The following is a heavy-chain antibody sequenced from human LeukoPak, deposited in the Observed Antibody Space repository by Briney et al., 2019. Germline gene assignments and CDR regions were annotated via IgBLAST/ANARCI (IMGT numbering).Heavy chain of an antibody. CDR3: ARSKSYSSGWTDFDC. CDR2: IGTAGNT. D-gene: IGHD6-19*01. Sequence: TGGSLRLSCAASGSTFSSHDMHWVRQPTGKGLEWVSVIGTAGNTYYTDSVKGRFTISRENAKNSLYLQMDNLRAEDTAVYYCARSKSYSSGWTDFDCWGQGTLVTVSS. J-gene: IGHJ4*02. CDR1: GSTFSSHD. V-gene: IGHV3-13*01.